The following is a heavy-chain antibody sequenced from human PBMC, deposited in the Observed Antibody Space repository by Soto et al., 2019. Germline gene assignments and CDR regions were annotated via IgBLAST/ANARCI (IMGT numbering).Heavy chain of an antibody. Sequence: QVQLVQSGAEVKKPGASVKVSCKASGYTFSNYGITWVRQPPGQGSEWMGWISAYNGNTNYAQKLQGRVTMTTDRSTSTAYVELRSLRSDDTAVYYCASRSGQLPYYFDYWGQGTLVTVSS. CDR2: ISAYNGNT. CDR1: GYTFSNYG. D-gene: IGHD6-6*01. CDR3: ASRSGQLPYYFDY. V-gene: IGHV1-18*01. J-gene: IGHJ4*02.